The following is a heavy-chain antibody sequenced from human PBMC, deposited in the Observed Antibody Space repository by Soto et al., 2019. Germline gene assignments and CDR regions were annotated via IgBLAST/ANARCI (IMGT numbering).Heavy chain of an antibody. CDR1: GYSFTSYW. CDR3: ARRVATGSDAFDI. V-gene: IGHV5-51*01. CDR2: IYPADSDT. Sequence: PGESLKISCKGSGYSFTSYWIAWVRQMPGKGLESMGIIYPADSDTRYSPSFQGQVTISADKSITTAYLQWSSLKASDTAMYYCARRVATGSDAFDIWGQGTMVTVSS. D-gene: IGHD1-26*01. J-gene: IGHJ3*02.